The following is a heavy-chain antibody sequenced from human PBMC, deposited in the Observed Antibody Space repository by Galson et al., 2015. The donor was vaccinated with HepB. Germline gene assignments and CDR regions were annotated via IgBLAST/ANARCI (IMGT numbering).Heavy chain of an antibody. Sequence: SLRLSCAASGFTFSSYLMSWVRQAPGRGLEWVANIKQDGSEKYYVDSVKGRFTISRDNAKNSLYLQMDNVRAEDTAVYYCARGLRLGPWGQGTLVTVSS. V-gene: IGHV3-7*04. CDR3: ARGLRLGP. CDR1: GFTFSSYL. CDR2: IKQDGSEK. J-gene: IGHJ5*02. D-gene: IGHD3-16*01.